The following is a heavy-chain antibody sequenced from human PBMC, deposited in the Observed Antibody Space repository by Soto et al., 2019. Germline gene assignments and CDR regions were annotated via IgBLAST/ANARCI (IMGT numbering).Heavy chain of an antibody. D-gene: IGHD2-21*02. CDR2: ISAYNGNT. CDR3: ASLMIVVVTAQYWFDP. V-gene: IGHV1-18*01. J-gene: IGHJ5*02. Sequence: QVQLVQSGAEVKKPGASVKVSCKASGYTFTSYGISWVRQAPGQGLEWMGWISAYNGNTNYAQKLQGRVTMTTDTATSTADMELRSLRSDDAAVYYCASLMIVVVTAQYWFDPWGQGTLVTVSS. CDR1: GYTFTSYG.